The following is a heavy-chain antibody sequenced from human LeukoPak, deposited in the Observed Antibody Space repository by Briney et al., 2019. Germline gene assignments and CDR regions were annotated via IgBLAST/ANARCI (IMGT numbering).Heavy chain of an antibody. D-gene: IGHD3-3*01. CDR2: INHSGST. CDR1: GGSFSGYY. V-gene: IGHV4-34*01. CDR3: ARDPNLEWLDAFDI. Sequence: SETLSLTCAVYGGSFSGYYWSWIRQPPGKGLEWIGEINHSGSTNYNPSLKSRVTISVDTSKNQFSLKLSSVTAADTAVYYCARDPNLEWLDAFDIWGQGTTVTVSS. J-gene: IGHJ3*02.